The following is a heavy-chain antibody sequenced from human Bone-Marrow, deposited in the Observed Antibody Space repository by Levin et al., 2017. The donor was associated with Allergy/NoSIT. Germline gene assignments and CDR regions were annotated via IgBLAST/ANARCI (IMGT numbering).Heavy chain of an antibody. CDR1: GFTFSSYG. CDR2: ISYDGSNK. J-gene: IGHJ3*02. Sequence: SGGSLRLSCAASGFTFSSYGMHWVRQAPGKGLEWVAVISYDGSNKYYADSVKGRFTISRDNSKNTLYLQMNSLRAEDTAVYYCANGDSWFGELFCDAFDIWGQGTMVTVSS. D-gene: IGHD3-10*01. V-gene: IGHV3-30*18. CDR3: ANGDSWFGELFCDAFDI.